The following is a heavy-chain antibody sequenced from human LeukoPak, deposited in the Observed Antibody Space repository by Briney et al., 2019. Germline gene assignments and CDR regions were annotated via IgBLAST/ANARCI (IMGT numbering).Heavy chain of an antibody. CDR3: ARTPRPLFDY. CDR1: GGSFSGYY. V-gene: IGHV4-34*01. D-gene: IGHD6-6*01. CDR2: INYSGST. J-gene: IGHJ4*02. Sequence: PSETLSLTCAVYGGSFSGYYWSWIRQPPGKGLEWIGEINYSGSTNYNPSLKSRVTISVDTSKNQLSLKLSSVTAADTAVYYCARTPRPLFDYWGQGTLVTVSS.